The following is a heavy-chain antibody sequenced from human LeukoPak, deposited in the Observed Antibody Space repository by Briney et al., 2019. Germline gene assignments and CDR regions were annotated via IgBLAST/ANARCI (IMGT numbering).Heavy chain of an antibody. Sequence: SETLSLTCTVSGGSISSYYRSWIRQPPGKGLEWIGYIYYSGSTYYNPSLKSRVTISVDTSKNQFSLKLSSVTAADTAVYYCARGAADFDYWGQGTLVTVSS. CDR1: GGSISSYY. D-gene: IGHD2-15*01. CDR2: IYYSGST. J-gene: IGHJ4*02. V-gene: IGHV4-59*12. CDR3: ARGAADFDY.